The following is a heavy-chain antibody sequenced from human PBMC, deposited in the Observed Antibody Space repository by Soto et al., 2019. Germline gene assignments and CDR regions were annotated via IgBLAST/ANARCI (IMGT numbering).Heavy chain of an antibody. D-gene: IGHD2-2*01. CDR3: ARDTGLPAAQWFDP. V-gene: IGHV1-69*08. CDR2: IIPILGIA. CDR1: GGTFSSYT. Sequence: QVQLVQSEAEGKKPGSSVKVSCTASGGTFSSYTISWVRQAPGQGLEWMGRIIPILGIANYAQKFQGRVTITADKSTSTAYMELSSLRSEDTAVYYCARDTGLPAAQWFDPWGQGTLVTVSS. J-gene: IGHJ5*02.